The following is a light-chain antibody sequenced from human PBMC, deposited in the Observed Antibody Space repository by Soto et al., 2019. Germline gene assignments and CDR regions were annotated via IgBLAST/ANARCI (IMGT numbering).Light chain of an antibody. CDR1: QSVSSNY. CDR3: QQYGSSPWT. CDR2: GAS. V-gene: IGKV3-20*01. Sequence: EFVLTQSPGTLSLSPGEGATLSCRASQSVSSNYLAWFQQKPGQAPRLLIYGASSRATGIPDRFSGSGSGTDFTLTISRLEPEDFAVYYCQQYGSSPWTFGQGTKVDIK. J-gene: IGKJ1*01.